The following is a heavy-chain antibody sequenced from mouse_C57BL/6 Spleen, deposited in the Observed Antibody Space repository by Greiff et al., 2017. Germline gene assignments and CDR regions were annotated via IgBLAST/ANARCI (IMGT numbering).Heavy chain of an antibody. V-gene: IGHV1-82*01. CDR1: GYAFSSSW. J-gene: IGHJ1*03. CDR2: IYPGDGDT. Sequence: VQVVESGPELVKPGASVKISCTASGYAFSSSWMNWVKQRPGTGLEWIGRIYPGDGDTTYTGKFKGPATLTADTSSITAYMQLSSLTSEDSAVYFCAILTGTGYFDVWGTGTTVTVSS. CDR3: AILTGTGYFDV. D-gene: IGHD4-1*01.